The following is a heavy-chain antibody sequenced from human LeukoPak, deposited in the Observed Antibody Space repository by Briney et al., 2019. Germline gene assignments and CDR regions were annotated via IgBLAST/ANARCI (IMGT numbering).Heavy chain of an antibody. J-gene: IGHJ5*02. CDR1: GGSFSGYY. CDR2: INHSGST. V-gene: IGHV4-34*01. Sequence: SETLSLTCAVYGGSFSGYYWSWIRQPPGKGLEWIGEINHSGSTNYNPSLKSQVTISVGTSKNQFSLKLSSVTAADTAVYYCARVRFLEWLWFDPWGQGTLVTVSS. CDR3: ARVRFLEWLWFDP. D-gene: IGHD3-3*01.